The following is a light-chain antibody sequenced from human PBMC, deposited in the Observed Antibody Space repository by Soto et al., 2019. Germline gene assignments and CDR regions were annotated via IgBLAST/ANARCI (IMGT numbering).Light chain of an antibody. Sequence: EIVLTQSPGTLSLSPGERATLSCRASQSVSNNYLAWYQQKPGQAPRLLIYGASNRATGIPDRFSGSGSGTDFTPTISRLEPLDFALYYSKPNRISGTSGQGTKLDIK. J-gene: IGKJ1*01. V-gene: IGKV3-20*01. CDR1: QSVSNNY. CDR3: KPNRISGT. CDR2: GAS.